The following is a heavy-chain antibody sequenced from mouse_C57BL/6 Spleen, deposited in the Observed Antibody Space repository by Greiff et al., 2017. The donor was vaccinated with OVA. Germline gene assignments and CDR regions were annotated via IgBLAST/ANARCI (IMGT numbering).Heavy chain of an antibody. D-gene: IGHD1-1*01. CDR2: IDPENGDT. Sequence: VQLQQSGAELVRPGASVKLSCTASGFNIKDDYMHWVKQRPEQGLEWIGWIDPENGDTEYASKFQGKATITADTSSNTAYLQLSSLTSEDTAVYYCTSFITTVVDWFAYWGQGTLVTVSA. CDR1: GFNIKDDY. V-gene: IGHV14-4*01. J-gene: IGHJ3*01. CDR3: TSFITTVVDWFAY.